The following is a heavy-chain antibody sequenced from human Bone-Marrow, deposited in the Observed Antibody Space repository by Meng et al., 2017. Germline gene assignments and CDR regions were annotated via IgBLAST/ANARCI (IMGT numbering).Heavy chain of an antibody. D-gene: IGHD3-16*01. CDR3: ARDIRQGGNIWFDP. CDR2: IYYSGTT. J-gene: IGHJ5*02. Sequence: QVRLQESGPGLVKPSQTLSLTCTVSGGSISSGGYYWSWIRQHPGKGLEWIGYIYYSGTTYYNPSLSSLVTISVGTSKNQFSLNLSSVTAADTAVYYCARDIRQGGNIWFDPWGQGTLVTVSS. CDR1: GGSISSGGYY. V-gene: IGHV4-31*01.